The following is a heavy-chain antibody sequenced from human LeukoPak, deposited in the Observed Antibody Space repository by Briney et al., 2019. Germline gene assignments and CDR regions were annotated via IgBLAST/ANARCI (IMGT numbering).Heavy chain of an antibody. D-gene: IGHD6-13*01. CDR1: GYSISSGYS. V-gene: IGHV4-38-2*02. CDR3: ARVSAGGSSWYGGSYYYMDV. J-gene: IGHJ6*03. Sequence: PSETLSLTCTVSGYSISSGYSWGWIRQPPGKGLEWIGSIYHSGSTYYNPSLKSRVTISVDTSKNQFSLKLSSVTAADTAVYYCARVSAGGSSWYGGSYYYMDVWGKGTTVTVSS. CDR2: IYHSGST.